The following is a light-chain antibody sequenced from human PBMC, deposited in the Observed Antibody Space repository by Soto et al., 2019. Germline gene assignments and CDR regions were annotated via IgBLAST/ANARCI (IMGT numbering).Light chain of an antibody. J-gene: IGLJ1*01. Sequence: QSVLTQPASVSGSPGQSITVSCTGTSCDIGGYNYVSWYQQHPGKAPKLMVYEVTNRPSGVSDRFSGSKSGNTASLTISGLQADDEGYYYCSSYTSRSTLYVFGTGTKVTVL. CDR2: EVT. CDR3: SSYTSRSTLYV. V-gene: IGLV2-14*01. CDR1: SCDIGGYNY.